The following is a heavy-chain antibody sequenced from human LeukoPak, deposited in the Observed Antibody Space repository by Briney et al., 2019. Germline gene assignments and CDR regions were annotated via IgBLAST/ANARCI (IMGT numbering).Heavy chain of an antibody. D-gene: IGHD3-3*01. Sequence: PSETLSLTCTVSGGSISSGSYYWSWIRQPAGKGLEWIGRIYTSGSTNYNPSLKSRVTISVDTSKNQFSLKLSSVTAADTAVYCCARGDYDFWSGYLDYWGQGTLVTVSS. CDR3: ARGDYDFWSGYLDY. V-gene: IGHV4-61*02. J-gene: IGHJ4*02. CDR1: GGSISSGSYY. CDR2: IYTSGST.